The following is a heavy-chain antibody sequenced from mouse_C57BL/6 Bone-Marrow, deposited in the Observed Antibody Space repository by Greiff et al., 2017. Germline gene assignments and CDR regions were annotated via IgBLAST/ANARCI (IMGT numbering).Heavy chain of an antibody. CDR2: TFYSGIT. D-gene: IGHD2-1*01. V-gene: IGHV3-3*01. J-gene: IGHJ4*01. Sequence: EVMLVESGPSLVRPSQTLSLTCTVTGFSINSDCYWIWIRQFPGNKLEYIGYTFYSGITYYNPSLESRTYITRDTSKNQFSLKLSSVTTEDTATYYCARGIYYGNRGGAMDYWGQGTSVTVSS. CDR3: ARGIYYGNRGGAMDY. CDR1: GFSINSDCY.